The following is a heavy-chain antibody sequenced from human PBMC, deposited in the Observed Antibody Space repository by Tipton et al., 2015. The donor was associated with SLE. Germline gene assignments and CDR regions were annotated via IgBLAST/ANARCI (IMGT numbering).Heavy chain of an antibody. CDR2: IYYTGST. CDR1: GVSISNYY. J-gene: IGHJ3*01. V-gene: IGHV4-59*01. CDR3: ARAQGEMDAFDL. D-gene: IGHD3-10*01. Sequence: TLSLTCYVTGVSISNYYWTWIRQSPGKGLEWIANIYYTGSTYYNPSHKSRVTLSVDTSKNQFSLNLSSVTAADTAVYYCARAQGEMDAFDLWGQGTMVTVSS.